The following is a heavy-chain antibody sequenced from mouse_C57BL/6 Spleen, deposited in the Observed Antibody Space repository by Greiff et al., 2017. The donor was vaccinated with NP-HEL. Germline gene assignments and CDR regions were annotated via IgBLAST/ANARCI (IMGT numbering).Heavy chain of an antibody. J-gene: IGHJ1*03. CDR1: GYTFTSYW. Sequence: QVQLKQPGAELVKPGASVKVSCKASGYTFTSYWMHWVKQRPGQGLEWIGRIHPSDSDTNYNQKFKGKAALTVDKSSSTAYMQLSSLTSEDSAVYYCAINLLGELLRSSYFDVWGTGTTVTVSS. CDR2: IHPSDSDT. V-gene: IGHV1-74*01. CDR3: AINLLGELLRSSYFDV. D-gene: IGHD1-1*01.